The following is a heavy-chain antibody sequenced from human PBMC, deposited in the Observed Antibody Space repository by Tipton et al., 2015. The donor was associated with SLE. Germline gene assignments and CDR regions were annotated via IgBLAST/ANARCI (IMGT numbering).Heavy chain of an antibody. Sequence: QSGAEVKKPGASVKVSCKASGYTFTSYGISWVRQAPGQGLEWMGWISTYNANTNYAQKFQGRVTMTTDTSTSTAYMELRSLRSDDTAVYYCAKDWAYCIYGDCTPEVYGMDVWGQGTAVTVSS. CDR1: GYTFTSYG. CDR3: AKDWAYCIYGDCTPEVYGMDV. V-gene: IGHV1-18*01. CDR2: ISTYNANT. D-gene: IGHD2-21*01. J-gene: IGHJ6*02.